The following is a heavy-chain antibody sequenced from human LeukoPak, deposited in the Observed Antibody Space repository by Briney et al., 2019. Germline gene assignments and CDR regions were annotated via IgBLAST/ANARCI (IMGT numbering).Heavy chain of an antibody. J-gene: IGHJ4*02. V-gene: IGHV3-30*18. CDR1: GFTFSSYG. Sequence: GGSLRLSCAASGFTFSSYGMHWVRQAPGKGLEWVAVISYDGSNKYYADSVKGRFTISRDNSKNTLYLQMNGLRAEDTAVYYCAKGGQDGDYEPTWGQGTLVTVSS. CDR3: AKGGQDGDYEPT. CDR2: ISYDGSNK. D-gene: IGHD4-17*01.